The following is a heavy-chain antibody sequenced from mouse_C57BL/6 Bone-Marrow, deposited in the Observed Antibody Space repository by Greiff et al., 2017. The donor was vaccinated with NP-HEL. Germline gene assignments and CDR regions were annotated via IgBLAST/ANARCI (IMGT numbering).Heavy chain of an antibody. D-gene: IGHD2-4*01. CDR2: IYPGDGDT. CDR1: GYAFSSSW. CDR3: ARYDYDGFAY. Sequence: VQWVESGPELVKPGASVKISCKASGYAFSSSWMNWVKQRPGKGLEWIGRIYPGDGDTNYNGKFKGKATLTADKSSSTAYMQLSSLTSEDSAVYFCARYDYDGFAYWGQGTLVTVSA. V-gene: IGHV1-82*01. J-gene: IGHJ3*01.